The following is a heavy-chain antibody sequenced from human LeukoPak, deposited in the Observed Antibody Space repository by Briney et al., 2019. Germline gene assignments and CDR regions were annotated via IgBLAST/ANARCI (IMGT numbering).Heavy chain of an antibody. D-gene: IGHD2-15*01. CDR2: INSDGSTT. CDR1: GFTFSKYW. V-gene: IGHV3-74*01. CDR3: ARILYAFDI. J-gene: IGHJ3*02. Sequence: GGSLRLSCAASGFTFSKYWMHWVRQAPGKGLVWVSRINSDGSTTDYVDSVKGRFTISRDNAKNTLYLQMNSLRVDDTAVYYCARILYAFDIWGQGTMVTVSS.